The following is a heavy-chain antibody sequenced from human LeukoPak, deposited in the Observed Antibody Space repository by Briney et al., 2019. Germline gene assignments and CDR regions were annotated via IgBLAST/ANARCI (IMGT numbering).Heavy chain of an antibody. CDR2: IWCDGSNK. J-gene: IGHJ6*03. CDR1: GLTFSSYG. Sequence: GGSLRLTCAASGLTFSSYGMHWVRQARGKGREGVAVIWCDGSNKYYADSVKGRFTISSDNSKNTLYLKMNRLRGEGTAVYYCANKGREEPLRVYYYYMDVWGKGTTVTVSS. D-gene: IGHD1-26*01. CDR3: ANKGREEPLRVYYYYMDV. V-gene: IGHV3-33*06.